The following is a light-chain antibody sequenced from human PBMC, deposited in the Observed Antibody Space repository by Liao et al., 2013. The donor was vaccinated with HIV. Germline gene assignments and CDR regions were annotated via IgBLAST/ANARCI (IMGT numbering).Light chain of an antibody. CDR3: QVWDHSSDQGV. V-gene: IGLV3-1*01. CDR2: QDT. CDR1: KLGERY. Sequence: SYELPQPPSVSVSPGQTATITCSGDKLGERYTCWYQQKSGQSPVLVIYQDTKRPSGIPERFSGSGSGNTATLTISGVETGDEADYFCQVWDHSSDQGVFGGGTKLTVL. J-gene: IGLJ3*02.